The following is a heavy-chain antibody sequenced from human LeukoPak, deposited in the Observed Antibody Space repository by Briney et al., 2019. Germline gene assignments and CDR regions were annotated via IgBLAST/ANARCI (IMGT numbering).Heavy chain of an antibody. V-gene: IGHV3-30*04. Sequence: GGSLRLSCAASGFTFSSYAMHWVRQAPGKGLEWAAVISYDGSNKYYADSVKGRFTISRDNSKNTLYLQMNSLRAEDTAVYYCARAPRKGYYYYYYMDVWGKGTTVTVSS. CDR2: ISYDGSNK. CDR1: GFTFSSYA. CDR3: ARAPRKGYYYYYYMDV. J-gene: IGHJ6*03.